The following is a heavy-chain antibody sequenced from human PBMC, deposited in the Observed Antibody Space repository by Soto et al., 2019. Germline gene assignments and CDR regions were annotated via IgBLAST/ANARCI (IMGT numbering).Heavy chain of an antibody. CDR1: GFTFSSYG. J-gene: IGHJ4*02. CDR2: IWYYGSNK. V-gene: IGHV3-33*01. D-gene: IGHD6-13*01. Sequence: QVQLVESGGGVVQPGRSLRLSCAASGFTFSSYGMHWVRRAPVKGLEWGAVIWYYGSNKYYADSVKGRFTISRDSSKNTLYLQLNSLIAEDTAVYYCARGVNDYFDYWGQGTLVTVSS. CDR3: ARGVNDYFDY.